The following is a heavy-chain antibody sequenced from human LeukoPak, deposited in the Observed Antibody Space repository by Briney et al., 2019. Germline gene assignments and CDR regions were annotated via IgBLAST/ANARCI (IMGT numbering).Heavy chain of an antibody. CDR3: ARGPYGDFFDY. J-gene: IGHJ4*02. Sequence: ASMKVSCKASGYTFSGDYMHWVRQAPGQGLEWMGWINPKSGGTSYAQKFQGRVSMTRDTSISTAYMELSRLRVDDTAVYYCARGPYGDFFDYWGQGTLVTVSS. V-gene: IGHV1-2*02. CDR1: GYTFSGDY. CDR2: INPKSGGT. D-gene: IGHD4-17*01.